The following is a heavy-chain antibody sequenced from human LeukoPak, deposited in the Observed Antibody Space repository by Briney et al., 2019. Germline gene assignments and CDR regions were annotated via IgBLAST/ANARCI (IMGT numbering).Heavy chain of an antibody. CDR3: ARSIAARRNRIDP. J-gene: IGHJ5*02. D-gene: IGHD6-6*01. V-gene: IGHV4-34*01. Sequence: SETLSLTCAVYGGSFSGYYWSWIRQPPGKGLEWIGEINHSGSTNYNPSLKSRVTISVDTSKNQFSLKLSSVTAADTAVYYCARSIAARRNRIDPWGQGTLVTVSS. CDR2: INHSGST. CDR1: GGSFSGYY.